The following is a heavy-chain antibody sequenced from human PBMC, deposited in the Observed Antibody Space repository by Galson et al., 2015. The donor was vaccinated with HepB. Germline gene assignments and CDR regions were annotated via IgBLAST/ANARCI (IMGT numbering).Heavy chain of an antibody. Sequence: SVKVSCKASSYTFDSYGLSWVRQAPGQGLEWMGWINTYNGQTNYAQKMQGRVTITADTSTGTGYLELRTLRSDDTAVYYCARRALVVIMPHYLDYWGQGTPVTVSS. V-gene: IGHV1-18*01. CDR2: INTYNGQT. CDR3: ARRALVVIMPHYLDY. J-gene: IGHJ4*02. D-gene: IGHD3-22*01. CDR1: SYTFDSYG.